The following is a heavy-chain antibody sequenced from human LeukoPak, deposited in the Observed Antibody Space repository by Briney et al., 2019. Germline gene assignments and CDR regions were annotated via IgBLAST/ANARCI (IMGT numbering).Heavy chain of an antibody. CDR2: IYSGGST. CDR3: ARLFVEFPYYFDY. D-gene: IGHD3-10*01. J-gene: IGHJ4*02. Sequence: GGSLRLSSAASGFTVSSNYMSWVRQAPGKGLEWVSVIYSGGSTYYADSVKGRFTISGDNSKNTLYLQMNSLRAEDTAVYYCARLFVEFPYYFDYWGQGTLVTVSS. CDR1: GFTVSSNY. V-gene: IGHV3-53*01.